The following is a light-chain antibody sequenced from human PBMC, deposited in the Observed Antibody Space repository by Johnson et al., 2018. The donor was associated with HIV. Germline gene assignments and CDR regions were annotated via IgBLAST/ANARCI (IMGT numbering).Light chain of an antibody. V-gene: IGLV1-51*01. J-gene: IGLJ1*01. CDR3: GTWDSSLSAHYV. CDR1: YSNIGNNY. Sequence: QSVLSQPPSVSAAPGQKVTISCSGSYSNIGNNYVSWYQHLPGKAPKLLIYDNNKRPSGIPDRFSASQSGTSATLAITGLHTGDEADYYCGTWDSSLSAHYVFGTGTKVTVL. CDR2: DNN.